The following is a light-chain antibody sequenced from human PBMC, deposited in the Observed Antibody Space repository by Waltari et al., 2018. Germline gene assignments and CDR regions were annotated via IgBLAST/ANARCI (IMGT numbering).Light chain of an antibody. CDR1: QSVSRT. V-gene: IGKV3-20*01. Sequence: EIVLTQSPGTLSLSPGERATLSCRASQSVSRTLAWYQQKPGQAPRLLIYGAYTRATGIPERFSGGGSGTDFSLTISRLETEDFAVYYCQHYVSLPATFGQGTKVEIK. CDR2: GAY. CDR3: QHYVSLPAT. J-gene: IGKJ1*01.